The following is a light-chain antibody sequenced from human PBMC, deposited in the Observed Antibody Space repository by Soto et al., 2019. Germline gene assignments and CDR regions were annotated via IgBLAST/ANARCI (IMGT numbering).Light chain of an antibody. V-gene: IGKV1-5*01. J-gene: IGKJ1*01. CDR3: QHYNSLWT. CDR2: DAS. CDR1: QSISSW. Sequence: DIQMTQSPSTLSASVVDRVTITCLASQSISSWLAWYQQKPGKAPKVLIYDASSLESVVPSRFSGSGSGTEFTLSISSLQPDDFATYYCQHYNSLWTFGQGTKVDIK.